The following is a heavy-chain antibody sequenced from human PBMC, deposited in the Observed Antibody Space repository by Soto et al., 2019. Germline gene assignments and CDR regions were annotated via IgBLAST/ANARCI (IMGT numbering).Heavy chain of an antibody. Sequence: GGSLRLSCAASGFTFSSYAMSWVRQAPGKGLEWVSAISGSGGSTYYADSVKGRFTISRDNSKNTLYLQMNSLRAEDSAVYYCAKDRDIVVVPSNIDAWGQGTLVTVSS. D-gene: IGHD2-2*01. CDR1: GFTFSSYA. V-gene: IGHV3-23*01. CDR3: AKDRDIVVVPSNIDA. CDR2: ISGSGGST. J-gene: IGHJ5*02.